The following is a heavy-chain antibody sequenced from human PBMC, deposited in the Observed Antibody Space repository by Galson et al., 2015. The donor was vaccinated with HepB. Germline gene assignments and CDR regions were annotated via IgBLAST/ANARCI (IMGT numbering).Heavy chain of an antibody. D-gene: IGHD6-19*01. Sequence: SLRLSCAASGFTFSSYGMHWVRHAPGKGLEWVAVISYDGSNKYYADSVKGRFTISRDNSKNTLYPQMNSLRAEDTALYYCAKDPYLYSALAGTMAGFDYWGQGTLVTVSS. CDR1: GFTFSSYG. J-gene: IGHJ4*02. CDR3: AKDPYLYSALAGTMAGFDY. CDR2: ISYDGSNK. V-gene: IGHV3-30*18.